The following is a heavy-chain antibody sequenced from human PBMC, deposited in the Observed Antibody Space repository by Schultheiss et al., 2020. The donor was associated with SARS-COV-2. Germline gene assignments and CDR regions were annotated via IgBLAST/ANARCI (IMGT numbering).Heavy chain of an antibody. CDR2: ISFDGSNR. V-gene: IGHV3-30-3*01. CDR1: GFTFSSYT. D-gene: IGHD3-22*01. J-gene: IGHJ6*02. CDR3: ARDQNYYDSSGYLRGYGMDV. Sequence: GGSLRLSCAASGFTFSSYTMHWVRQAPGKGLEWVAVISFDGSNRFYADSVKGRFTISRDNSKNTLYLQVNSLRAEDTAVYYCARDQNYYDSSGYLRGYGMDVWGQGTTVTVSS.